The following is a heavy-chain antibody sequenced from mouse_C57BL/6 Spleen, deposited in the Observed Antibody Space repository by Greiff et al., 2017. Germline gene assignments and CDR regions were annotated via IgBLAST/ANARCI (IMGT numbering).Heavy chain of an antibody. J-gene: IGHJ1*03. Sequence: PEQGLEWIGRIDPANGNTKYAPKFQGKATITADTSSNTAYLQLSSLTSEDTAIYYCARGAYYYGSREYFDVWGTGTTVTVSS. D-gene: IGHD1-1*01. V-gene: IGHV14-3*01. CDR2: IDPANGNT. CDR3: ARGAYYYGSREYFDV.